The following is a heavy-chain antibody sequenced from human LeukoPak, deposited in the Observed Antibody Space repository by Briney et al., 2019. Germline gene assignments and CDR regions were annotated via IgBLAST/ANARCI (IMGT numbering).Heavy chain of an antibody. Sequence: SETLSLTCTVSGGSISSYYWSWIRQPPGKGLEWIGYIYYSGSTNYNPSLKSRVTISVDTSKNQFSLKLNSVTAADTAVYYCARHRPILADFDYWGQGILVIVSS. CDR1: GGSISSYY. CDR2: IYYSGST. CDR3: ARHRPILADFDY. V-gene: IGHV4-59*08. J-gene: IGHJ4*02.